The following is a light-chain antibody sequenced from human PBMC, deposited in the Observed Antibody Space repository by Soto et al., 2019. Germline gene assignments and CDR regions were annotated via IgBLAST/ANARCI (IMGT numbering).Light chain of an antibody. J-gene: IGLJ2*01. CDR1: VSNIGRYS. Sequence: QLVLTQPPSASGTPGQRVTISCSGGVSNIGRYSVKWYQQVPGTAPKLLIYGSDQRPSGVPDRFSGSTSGTSASLAISGLQSEDEADYYCATWDDSLNGVIFGGGTKLTVL. V-gene: IGLV1-44*01. CDR2: GSD. CDR3: ATWDDSLNGVI.